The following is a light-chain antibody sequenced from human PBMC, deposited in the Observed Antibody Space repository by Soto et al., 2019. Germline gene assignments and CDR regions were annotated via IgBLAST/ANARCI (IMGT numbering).Light chain of an antibody. J-gene: IGKJ4*01. CDR2: KAS. CDR1: QSISNW. Sequence: DIQMAQSPSSLSASVGDRVTFTCRASQSISNWLAWYQQKPGKAPKLLIYKASTLESGVPSRFSGSGSGTEFTLTISSLQADDFAIYYCQQYNGYRLAFGGGTKVDIK. V-gene: IGKV1-5*03. CDR3: QQYNGYRLA.